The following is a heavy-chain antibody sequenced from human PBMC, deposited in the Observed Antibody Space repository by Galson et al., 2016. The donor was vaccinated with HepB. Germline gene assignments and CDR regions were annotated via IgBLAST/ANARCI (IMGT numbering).Heavy chain of an antibody. Sequence: SLRLSCAASGFTFSSYSMNWVRQAPGKGLEWVSSISSSSSYIYYADPVKGRFTISRDNAKNSLYLQMNSLRAEDTAVYYCARAETKRITIFGVDFWGQGTLVTVSS. J-gene: IGHJ4*02. D-gene: IGHD3-3*01. V-gene: IGHV3-21*01. CDR3: ARAETKRITIFGVDF. CDR2: ISSSSSYI. CDR1: GFTFSSYS.